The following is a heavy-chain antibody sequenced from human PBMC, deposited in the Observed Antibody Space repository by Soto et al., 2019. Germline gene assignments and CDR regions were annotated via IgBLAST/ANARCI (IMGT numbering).Heavy chain of an antibody. CDR3: ARGRGVAGTRGYFDY. CDR1: GYTFTSYG. Sequence: ASVKVSCKASGYTFTSYGISWVRQAPGQGLEWMGWISAYNGNTNYAQKLQGRVTMTTDTSTSTAYMELRSLRSDDTAVYYCARGRGVAGTRGYFDYWGQGTLVTVSS. D-gene: IGHD6-19*01. CDR2: ISAYNGNT. J-gene: IGHJ4*02. V-gene: IGHV1-18*01.